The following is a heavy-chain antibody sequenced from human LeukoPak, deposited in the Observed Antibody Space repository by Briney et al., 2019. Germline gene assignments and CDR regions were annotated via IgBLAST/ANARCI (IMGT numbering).Heavy chain of an antibody. J-gene: IGHJ4*02. CDR1: GFTFSSYS. CDR2: ISSSSSYI. Sequence: GGSLRLSCAASGFTFSSYSMNWVRQAPGEGLEWVSSISSSSSYIYYADSVKGRFTISRDNAKNSLYLQMNSLRAEDTAVYYCAREGYYYDSSGYIPPYYFDYWGQGTLVTVSS. V-gene: IGHV3-21*01. CDR3: AREGYYYDSSGYIPPYYFDY. D-gene: IGHD3-22*01.